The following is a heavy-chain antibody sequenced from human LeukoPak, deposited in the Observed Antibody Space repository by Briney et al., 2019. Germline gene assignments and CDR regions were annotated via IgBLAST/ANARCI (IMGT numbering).Heavy chain of an antibody. V-gene: IGHV3-21*01. J-gene: IGHJ2*01. CDR3: ARADSSGYYLFGGFDL. D-gene: IGHD3-22*01. CDR2: ISTSSSYI. CDR1: GFIFSSYN. Sequence: GGSLRLSCAASGFIFSSYNMNWVRQAPGKGLEWVSSISTSSSYIYYADSVKGRFTSNRDNAKKSLYLQMNSLRAEDTAVYYCARADSSGYYLFGGFDLWGRGTLVTVSS.